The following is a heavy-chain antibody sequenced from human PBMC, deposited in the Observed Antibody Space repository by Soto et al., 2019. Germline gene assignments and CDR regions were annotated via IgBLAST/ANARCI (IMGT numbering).Heavy chain of an antibody. CDR1: GFTFSSYA. D-gene: IGHD2-15*01. CDR2: ISGSGGST. J-gene: IGHJ4*02. Sequence: EVQLLESGGGLVQPGGSLRLSCAASGFTFSSYAMSWVRQAPGKGLEWVSAISGSGGSTYYADSVKGRFTISRDNSKNTLYLQMNSLRAQDTAVYYCAKTDIKPSYYFDYWGQGTLVTVSS. CDR3: AKTDIKPSYYFDY. V-gene: IGHV3-23*01.